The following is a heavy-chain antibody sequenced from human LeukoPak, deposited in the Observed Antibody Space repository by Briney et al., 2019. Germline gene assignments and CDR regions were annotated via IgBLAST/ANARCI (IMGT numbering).Heavy chain of an antibody. V-gene: IGHV3-74*01. CDR2: INSDGSST. CDR1: GFTFSSYW. J-gene: IGHJ6*03. CDR3: AKDRNAAGIYYYYYYYMDV. Sequence: GGSLRLSCAASGFTFSSYWMHWVRQAPGKGLVWVSRINSDGSSTSYADSVKGRFTISRDNAKNTLYLQMNSLRAEDTAVYYCAKDRNAAGIYYYYYYYMDVWGKGTTVTISS. D-gene: IGHD6-13*01.